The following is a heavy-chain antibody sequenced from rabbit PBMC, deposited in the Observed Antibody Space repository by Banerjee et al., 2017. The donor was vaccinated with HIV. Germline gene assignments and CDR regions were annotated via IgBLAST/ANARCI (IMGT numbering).Heavy chain of an antibody. J-gene: IGHJ4*01. D-gene: IGHD1-1*01. CDR2: IYTGSDGYT. V-gene: IGHV1S40*01. Sequence: APGKGLEWIACIYTGSDGYTYYASWAKGRFTISKTSSTTVTLQMTSLTAADTATYLCARGDTSGDWSYFKLWGQGTLVTVS. CDR3: ARGDTSGDWSYFKL.